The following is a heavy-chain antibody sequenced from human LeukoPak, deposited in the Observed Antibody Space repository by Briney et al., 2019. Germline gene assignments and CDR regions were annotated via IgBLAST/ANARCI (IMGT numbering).Heavy chain of an antibody. CDR3: AKGPGGSGPVGENWSDP. Sequence: QVQLVESGGGVVQPGRSLRLSCAASGFTFSSYGMHWVRQAPGKGLEWVAVISYDGSNKYYADSVKGRFTISRDNSKNTLYLQMNSLRAEDTAVYYCAKGPGGSGPVGENWSDPWGQGTLVTVSS. J-gene: IGHJ5*02. CDR1: GFTFSSYG. CDR2: ISYDGSNK. V-gene: IGHV3-30*18. D-gene: IGHD6-19*01.